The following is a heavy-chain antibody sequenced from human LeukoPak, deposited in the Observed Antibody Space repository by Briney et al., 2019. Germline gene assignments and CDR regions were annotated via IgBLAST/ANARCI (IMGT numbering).Heavy chain of an antibody. D-gene: IGHD3-10*01. CDR3: ARDRRITMVRGVDDWFDP. V-gene: IGHV4-31*03. J-gene: IGHJ5*02. CDR2: IYYSGST. Sequence: PSQTLSLTCTVSGGSISSGGYHWSWIRQHPGKGLEGIGYIYYSGSTYYNPSLKSRVTIPVDTSKNQFSLKLSSVTAADTAVYYCARDRRITMVRGVDDWFDPWGEGTLVTVSS. CDR1: GGSISSGGYH.